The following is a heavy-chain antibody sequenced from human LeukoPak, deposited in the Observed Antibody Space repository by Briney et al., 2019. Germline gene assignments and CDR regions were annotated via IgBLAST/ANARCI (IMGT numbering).Heavy chain of an antibody. CDR2: INTKSKSM. J-gene: IGHJ4*02. CDR3: VRDRDWAFDY. V-gene: IGHV3-48*01. CDR1: GLTFNTFT. D-gene: IGHD3-9*01. Sequence: GGSLRLSCLASGLTFNTFTMNWVRQAPGKGLEWISFINTKSKSMYYADSVKGRFTISRDNFRNSLYLQMNNLRAEDTALYYCVRDRDWAFDYWGQGTLVTVSS.